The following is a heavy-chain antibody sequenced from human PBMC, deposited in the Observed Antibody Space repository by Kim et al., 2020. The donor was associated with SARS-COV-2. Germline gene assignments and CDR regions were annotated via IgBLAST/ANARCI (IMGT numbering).Heavy chain of an antibody. CDR2: ISWDGGGT. CDR3: SVDTAMGLGAFDI. CDR1: GFTFDDYT. D-gene: IGHD5-18*01. J-gene: IGHJ3*02. Sequence: GGSLRLSCAASGFTFDDYTMHWVRQAPGKGLEWVSLISWDGGGTYYADSVKGRFTISRDNSKNSLYLQMNSLRTEDTALYYCSVDTAMGLGAFDIWGQGTMVTVSS. V-gene: IGHV3-43*01.